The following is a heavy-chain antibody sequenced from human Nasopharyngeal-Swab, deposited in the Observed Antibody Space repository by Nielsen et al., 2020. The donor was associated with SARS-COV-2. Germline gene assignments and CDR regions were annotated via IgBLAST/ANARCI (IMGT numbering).Heavy chain of an antibody. D-gene: IGHD6-6*01. CDR3: AGVPSSSMGYWFDP. V-gene: IGHV4-34*01. CDR2: IKHRRST. CDR1: GGSFSTYY. J-gene: IGHJ5*02. Sequence: GSLRLSCAVYGGSFSTYYWSWIRQPPGKGLEWIGEIKHRRSTNYNPSLKSRVTISVDTSKNQFSLKLSSVTAADTAVYYCAGVPSSSMGYWFDPWGQGTLVTVSS.